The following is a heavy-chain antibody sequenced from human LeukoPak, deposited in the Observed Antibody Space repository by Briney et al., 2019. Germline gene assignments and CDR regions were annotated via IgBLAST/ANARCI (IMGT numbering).Heavy chain of an antibody. CDR1: GFTFSIYV. Sequence: GGSLRLSCAASGFTFSIYVMSWVRQAPGQGLEWVSTITAAGNVPWYSGSVRGRFTISRDNSENTVYLQMNGLRVEDTARYYCARDRDYPRDQFDYWGQGTVVSVSS. V-gene: IGHV3-23*01. CDR3: ARDRDYPRDQFDY. J-gene: IGHJ4*02. D-gene: IGHD4-17*01. CDR2: ITAAGNVP.